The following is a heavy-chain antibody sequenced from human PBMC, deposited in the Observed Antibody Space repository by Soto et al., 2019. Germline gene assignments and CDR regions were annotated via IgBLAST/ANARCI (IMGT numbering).Heavy chain of an antibody. J-gene: IGHJ5*02. D-gene: IGHD6-13*01. V-gene: IGHV4-34*01. CDR3: ARVIGIAAALNWFDP. CDR1: GGSFSGYY. CDR2: INHSGST. Sequence: QVQLQQWGAGLLKPSETLSLTCAVYGGSFSGYYWSWIRQPPGKGLEWIGEINHSGSTNYNPSLKSRVTISVDTSKNQFSLKLSSVTAADTAVYYCARVIGIAAALNWFDPWGQGTLVTVSS.